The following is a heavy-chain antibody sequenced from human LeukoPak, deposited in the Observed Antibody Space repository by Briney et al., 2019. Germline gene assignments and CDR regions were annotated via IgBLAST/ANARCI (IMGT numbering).Heavy chain of an antibody. V-gene: IGHV3-9*01. J-gene: IGHJ3*01. CDR3: VRDSGSTTVLIDDAFDL. Sequence: QSGGSLRLSCDASGFNFNAYALHWVRQAPGKGLEWVSGISWHSANIDYADSVKGRFTISRDNAKNSLYLQMNSLRPEDTALYYCVRDSGSTTVLIDDAFDLWGQGTMVTVSS. CDR2: ISWHSANI. D-gene: IGHD4-23*01. CDR1: GFNFNAYA.